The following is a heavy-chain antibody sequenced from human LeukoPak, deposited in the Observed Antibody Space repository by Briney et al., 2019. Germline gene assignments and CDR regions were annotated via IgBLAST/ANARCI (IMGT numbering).Heavy chain of an antibody. D-gene: IGHD1-1*01. V-gene: IGHV3-15*01. Sequence: SGGSLRLSCAASGFTFSNAWKSWVRQAPGKGLEWIGRIKSKTDGGTTDYAAPVKGRFTISRDDSTDTLYLQLNSLKTEDTAIYYCTTDPRNGYYFDYWGQGTLVTVSS. CDR1: GFTFSNAW. CDR2: IKSKTDGGTT. CDR3: TTDPRNGYYFDY. J-gene: IGHJ4*02.